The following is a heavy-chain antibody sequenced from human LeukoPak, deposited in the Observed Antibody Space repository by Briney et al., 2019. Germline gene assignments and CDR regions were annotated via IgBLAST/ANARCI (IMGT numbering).Heavy chain of an antibody. Sequence: GGSLRLTCAASGFTFSSYAMHWVRQAPGKGLEWVAVIIENGNRQYYADSVKGRFTISRDNSKNTLFLQMNSLRGEDTAMYYCARVQGGGYRTADSWGQGTLVTVSS. V-gene: IGHV3-30*04. D-gene: IGHD6-25*01. CDR1: GFTFSSYA. CDR2: IIENGNRQ. J-gene: IGHJ4*02. CDR3: ARVQGGGYRTADS.